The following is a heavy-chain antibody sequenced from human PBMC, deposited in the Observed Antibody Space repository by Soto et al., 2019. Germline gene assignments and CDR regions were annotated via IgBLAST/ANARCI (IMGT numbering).Heavy chain of an antibody. J-gene: IGHJ4*02. D-gene: IGHD6-13*01. CDR3: ARYSSSWHFDY. CDR1: GGSISSYY. CDR2: IYYSGST. Sequence: PSQTLSLTCTVSGGSISSYYWSWIRQPPGKGLEWIGYIYYSGSTNYNPSLKSRVTISVDTSKNQFSLKLSSVTAADTAVYYCARYSSSWHFDYWGQGTLVTVSS. V-gene: IGHV4-59*01.